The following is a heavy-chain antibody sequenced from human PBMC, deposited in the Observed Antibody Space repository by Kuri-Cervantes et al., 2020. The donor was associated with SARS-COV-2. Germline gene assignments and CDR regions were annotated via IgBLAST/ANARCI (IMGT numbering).Heavy chain of an antibody. V-gene: IGHV1-2*02. D-gene: IGHD1-26*01. CDR1: GYTFTGYY. CDR2: TNPNSGGT. J-gene: IGHJ6*03. CDR3: AREGVGAHKGYYMDV. Sequence: AGVTVSCKASGYTFTGYYMHWVRQAPGQGLEWMGWTNPNSGGTNYAQKFQGRVTMTRDTSISTAYMELSRLRSDDTAVYYCAREGVGAHKGYYMDVWGKGTTVTVSS.